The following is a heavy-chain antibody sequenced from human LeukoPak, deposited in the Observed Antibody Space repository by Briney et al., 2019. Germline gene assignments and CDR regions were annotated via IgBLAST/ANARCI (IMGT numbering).Heavy chain of an antibody. CDR1: GYSISSGYY. Sequence: SETLSPTCAVSGYSISSGYYWGWIRQPPGKGLEWIGSICHSGSTYSNPSLESRVTISVDTSKNHFSLKRSPVTAAHTGVYYLARLRFYGIEYIDYWGQGTLVTVSS. J-gene: IGHJ4*02. V-gene: IGHV4-38-2*01. CDR3: ARLRFYGIEYIDY. D-gene: IGHD1-26*01. CDR2: ICHSGST.